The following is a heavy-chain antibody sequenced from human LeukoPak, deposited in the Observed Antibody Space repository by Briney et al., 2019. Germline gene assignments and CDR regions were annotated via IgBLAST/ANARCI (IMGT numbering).Heavy chain of an antibody. V-gene: IGHV1-46*01. D-gene: IGHD1-26*01. CDR2: INPSGGSA. J-gene: IGHJ5*02. Sequence: ASVKVSCKASGYTFTSYYMHWVRQAPGQGLEWMGIINPSGGSASYAQKFQGRVTMTRDTSTSTVYMELSSLRSEDTAVYYCARDWVGANWFDPWGQGTLVTVSS. CDR1: GYTFTSYY. CDR3: ARDWVGANWFDP.